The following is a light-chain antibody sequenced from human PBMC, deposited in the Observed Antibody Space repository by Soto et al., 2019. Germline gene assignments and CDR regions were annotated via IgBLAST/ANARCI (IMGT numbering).Light chain of an antibody. J-gene: IGLJ1*01. Sequence: QSALTQPASVSGSPGQSITISCTGTSSDVGGYNYVSWYQQHPGKAPKLMIYDVSNRPSGFSNRFSGSKSGNTASLTISGLQAEDEADSYCSSYTSSSFYVFGTGTKVTVL. CDR2: DVS. V-gene: IGLV2-14*01. CDR3: SSYTSSSFYV. CDR1: SSDVGGYNY.